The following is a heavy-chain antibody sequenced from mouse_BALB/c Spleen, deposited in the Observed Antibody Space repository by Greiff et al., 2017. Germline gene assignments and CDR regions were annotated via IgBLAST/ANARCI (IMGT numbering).Heavy chain of an antibody. Sequence: EVQLVESGGGLVQPGGSMKLSCVASGFTFSNYWMNWVRQSPEKGLEWVAEIRLKSNNYATHYAESVKGRFTISRDDSKSSVYLQMNNLRAEDTGIYYCTRNYGTNFDYWGQGTTLTVSS. J-gene: IGHJ2*01. CDR2: IRLKSNNYAT. CDR1: GFTFSNYW. D-gene: IGHD1-1*01. V-gene: IGHV6-6*02. CDR3: TRNYGTNFDY.